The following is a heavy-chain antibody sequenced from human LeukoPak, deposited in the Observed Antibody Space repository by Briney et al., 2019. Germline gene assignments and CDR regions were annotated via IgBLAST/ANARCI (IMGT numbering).Heavy chain of an antibody. CDR1: GGTFSSYA. CDR2: IIPIFGTA. J-gene: IGHJ4*02. Sequence: SVKVSCKASGGTFSSYAISWVRQAPGQGLEWMGGIIPIFGTANYAQKFQGRVTITADKPTSTAYMELSSLRSEDTAVYYCARLGSLLTPFDYWGQGTLVTVSS. D-gene: IGHD3-16*01. V-gene: IGHV1-69*06. CDR3: ARLGSLLTPFDY.